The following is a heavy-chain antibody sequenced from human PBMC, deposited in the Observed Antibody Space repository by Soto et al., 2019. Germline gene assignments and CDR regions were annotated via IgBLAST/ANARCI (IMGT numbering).Heavy chain of an antibody. CDR2: IIPLFGTT. V-gene: IGHV1-69*13. Sequence: SVKVSCKASGGTFSSYAIDWVRQAPGQGLEWMGGIIPLFGTTNYAQKLQGRVKLTADESTRTAYMELSTLTFEDTAVYYCARGTVTGSEYNYYYYGMDVWG. CDR3: ARGTVTGSEYNYYYYGMDV. D-gene: IGHD1-1*01. CDR1: GGTFSSYA. J-gene: IGHJ6*02.